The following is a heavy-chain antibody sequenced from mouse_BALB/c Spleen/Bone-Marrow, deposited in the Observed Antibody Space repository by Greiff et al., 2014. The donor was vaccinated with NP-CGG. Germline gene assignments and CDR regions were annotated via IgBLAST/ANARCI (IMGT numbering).Heavy chain of an antibody. V-gene: IGHV1-80*01. CDR3: ARGGISVDY. CDR1: GYVFSTYW. CDR2: IYPGDGDT. Sequence: LVESGAELVRPGSSVKISCESSGYVFSTYWINWVKQRPGQGLEWIGQIYPGDGDTDYNGKFKDKATLTADKSSNTAYMQLSSLTSEDCAVYFCARGGISVDYWGQGTTLTVSS. J-gene: IGHJ2*01.